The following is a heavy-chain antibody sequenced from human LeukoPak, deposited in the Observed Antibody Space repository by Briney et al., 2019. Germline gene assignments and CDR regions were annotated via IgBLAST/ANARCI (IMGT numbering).Heavy chain of an antibody. CDR3: AKTQGYYDA. CDR2: IWGADDKT. CDR1: GFTFSNYA. V-gene: IGHV3-23*01. J-gene: IGHJ5*02. Sequence: PGGSLRLSCVASGFTFSNYAMTWIRQAPGKGLELVSGIWGADDKTVYGDAVKGRFTISRDNSKNTLFLQMNSLRADDTAVYYCAKTQGYYDAWGQGALVTVSS. D-gene: IGHD2-15*01.